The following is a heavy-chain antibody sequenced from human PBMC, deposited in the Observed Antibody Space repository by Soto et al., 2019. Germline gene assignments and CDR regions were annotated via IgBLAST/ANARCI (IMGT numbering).Heavy chain of an antibody. CDR3: ASLQAGRGYSDASLSY. Sequence: QVQLRESGPGLVKPSGTLSLTCAVSGGTISSDAWWTLVRRAPGRGLEWIGEIYRSGTSNYNPALKSRVTLSGDKSSNQFSLRLISVTAADTAVYYCASLQAGRGYSDASLSYWGQGTLVTVSS. V-gene: IGHV4-4*02. D-gene: IGHD5-18*01. CDR2: IYRSGTS. J-gene: IGHJ4*02. CDR1: GGTISSDAW.